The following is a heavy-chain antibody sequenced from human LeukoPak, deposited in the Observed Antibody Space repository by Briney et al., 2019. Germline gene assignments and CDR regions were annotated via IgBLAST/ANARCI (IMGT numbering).Heavy chain of an antibody. V-gene: IGHV3-23*01. CDR2: ISGSGGST. D-gene: IGHD3-3*01. CDR3: AKFQRYDFWSGYNNWFDP. Sequence: GGSLRLSCAASGFTFSSYAMSWVRQAPGKGLEWVSAISGSGGSTYYADSVKGRFTISRDNSKNTLYLQMNSLRAEDTAVYYCAKFQRYDFWSGYNNWFDPWGQGTLVTASS. J-gene: IGHJ5*02. CDR1: GFTFSSYA.